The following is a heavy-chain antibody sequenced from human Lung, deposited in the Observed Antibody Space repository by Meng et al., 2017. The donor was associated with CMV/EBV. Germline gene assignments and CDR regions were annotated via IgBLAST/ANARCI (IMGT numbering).Heavy chain of an antibody. V-gene: IGHV1-8*03. CDR3: ARGRAGYYYYGRDV. CDR2: MNPNSGNT. D-gene: IGHD6-19*01. Sequence: ASVKVSXKASGYTFTSYDINWVRQATGQGLEWMGWMNPNSGNTGYAQKFQGRVTITRNTSISTAYMELSSLRSEDTAVYYCARGRAGYYYYGRDVWGQGTTVTVSS. J-gene: IGHJ6*02. CDR1: GYTFTSYD.